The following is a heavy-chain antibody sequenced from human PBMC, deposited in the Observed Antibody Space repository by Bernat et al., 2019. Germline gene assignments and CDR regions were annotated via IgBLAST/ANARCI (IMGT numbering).Heavy chain of an antibody. D-gene: IGHD6-13*01. CDR1: GGSISSGDYY. V-gene: IGHV4-31*03. Sequence: QVQLQESGPGLVKPSQTLSLTCTVSGGSISSGDYYWNWIRQHPGKGLEWIGYINYSGRTYYNPSLKSRVSISVDTSKNQFSLKLSVVTAADTAVYYWARVVKSSWHNDYWGQGTLVIVSS. J-gene: IGHJ4*02. CDR3: ARVVKSSWHNDY. CDR2: INYSGRT.